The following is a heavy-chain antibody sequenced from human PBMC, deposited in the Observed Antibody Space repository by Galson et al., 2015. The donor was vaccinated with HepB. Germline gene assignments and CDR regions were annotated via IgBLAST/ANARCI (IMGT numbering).Heavy chain of an antibody. Sequence: SVKVSCKASGYTFTSYGISWVRQAPGQGLEWMGWISAYNGNTNYAQKLQGRVTMTTDTSTSTAYMELRSLRSDDTAVYYCAREFMLPAAIVGDYYYYVDVWGKGTTVTVSS. CDR3: AREFMLPAAIVGDYYYYVDV. D-gene: IGHD2-2*01. V-gene: IGHV1-18*01. J-gene: IGHJ6*03. CDR1: GYTFTSYG. CDR2: ISAYNGNT.